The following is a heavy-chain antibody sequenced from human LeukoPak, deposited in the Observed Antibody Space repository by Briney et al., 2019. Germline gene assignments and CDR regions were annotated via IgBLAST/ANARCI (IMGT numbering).Heavy chain of an antibody. D-gene: IGHD6-13*01. J-gene: IGHJ4*02. V-gene: IGHV1-18*01. CDR1: GYTFATFG. CDR3: ARDAGMSSLGLFDY. Sequence: ASVTVSCKASGYTFATFGISWVRQAHGQGLEWKGWISAYSGNAKTAQNLQGRLSMATDTSTSTDYMELRSLRSDDTAVYYCARDAGMSSLGLFDYWGQGTLVTVSS. CDR2: ISAYSGNA.